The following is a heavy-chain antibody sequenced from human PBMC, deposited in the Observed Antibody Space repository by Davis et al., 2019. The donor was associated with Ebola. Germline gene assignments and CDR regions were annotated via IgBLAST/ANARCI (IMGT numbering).Heavy chain of an antibody. D-gene: IGHD1-7*01. J-gene: IGHJ6*04. CDR3: ARSAITGTTAYYYYAMDV. CDR2: IIPIFGTA. CDR1: GGTFGSYA. Sequence: AASVKVSCKASGGTFGSYAVNWVRQAPGQGLEWVGGIIPIFGTAKFVQKLQGRLKITADRSTNTAYMELSSLTSEDTAVYYCARSAITGTTAYYYYAMDVWGKGTKVTVSS. V-gene: IGHV1-69*06.